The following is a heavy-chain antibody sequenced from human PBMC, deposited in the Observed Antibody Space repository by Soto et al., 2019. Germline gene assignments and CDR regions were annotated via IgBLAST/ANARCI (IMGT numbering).Heavy chain of an antibody. D-gene: IGHD3-10*02. CDR2: IWYDGSNK. CDR3: ARDTGPTYVSPFDC. CDR1: GFTFSSYG. V-gene: IGHV3-33*01. J-gene: IGHJ4*02. Sequence: PGGSLRLSCAASGFTFSSYGMHWVRQAPGKGLEWVSIIWYDGSNKYYADSVKGRFTISRDNSKNTLYLQMNSLRAEDTAVYYCARDTGPTYVSPFDCWGQGTLVTVSS.